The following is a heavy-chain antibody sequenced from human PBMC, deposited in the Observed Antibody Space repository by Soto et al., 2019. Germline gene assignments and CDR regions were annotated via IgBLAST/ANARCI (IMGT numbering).Heavy chain of an antibody. CDR1: GCSFTSYW. J-gene: IGHJ6*02. CDR2: IYPGDSDT. Sequence: PGEPLQLSWKGSGCSFTSYWIGWVRQMHGKGLEWMGIIYPGDSDTRYSPSFQGQVTISVDTSKNQFSLKLSSVTAADTAVYYCARDLRGGSYGMDVWGQGTTVTVSS. D-gene: IGHD3-10*01. V-gene: IGHV5-51*01. CDR3: ARDLRGGSYGMDV.